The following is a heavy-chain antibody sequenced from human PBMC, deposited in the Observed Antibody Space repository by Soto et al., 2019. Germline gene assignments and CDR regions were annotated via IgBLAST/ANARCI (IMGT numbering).Heavy chain of an antibody. CDR3: AKAHGYSSGWRADS. J-gene: IGHJ4*02. CDR1: GFTFNKHG. Sequence: QVPLVESGGGVVQPGRSLRLSCAASGFTFNKHGMHWVRQAPGKGLEWVAVISYDGSNQYYADSVKGRFTISRENSNTTVYLQMTTLRREDASVYYCAKAHGYSSGWRADSWGQGTRVTVSA. CDR2: ISYDGSNQ. V-gene: IGHV3-30*18. D-gene: IGHD6-19*01.